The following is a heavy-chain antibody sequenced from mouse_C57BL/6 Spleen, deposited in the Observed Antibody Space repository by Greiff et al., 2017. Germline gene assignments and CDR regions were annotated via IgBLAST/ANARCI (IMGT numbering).Heavy chain of an antibody. CDR1: GYTFTSYW. Sequence: QVQLQQSGAELAKPGASVKLSCKASGYTFTSYWMHWVKQRPGQGLEWIGYINPSSGYTKYNQKFKDKATLTADKSSSTDYMRLSSLTYEDSAGYYCARENWDRAMDYWGQGTSVTVSS. D-gene: IGHD4-1*01. CDR3: ARENWDRAMDY. CDR2: INPSSGYT. J-gene: IGHJ4*01. V-gene: IGHV1-7*01.